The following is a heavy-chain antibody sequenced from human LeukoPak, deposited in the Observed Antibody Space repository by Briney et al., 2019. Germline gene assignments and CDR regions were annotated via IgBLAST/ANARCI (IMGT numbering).Heavy chain of an antibody. D-gene: IGHD6-13*01. CDR2: ISGSGGST. V-gene: IGHV3-23*01. CDR3: AKDQYSSSWYHGFDY. J-gene: IGHJ4*02. Sequence: GGSLRLSCAASGFTFSSYAMSWVRQAPGKGLEWVSAISGSGGSTYYADSVKGRFTISRDNSKNTLYLQMNSLRAEDTAVYYCAKDQYSSSWYHGFDYWGQGTLVTVSS. CDR1: GFTFSSYA.